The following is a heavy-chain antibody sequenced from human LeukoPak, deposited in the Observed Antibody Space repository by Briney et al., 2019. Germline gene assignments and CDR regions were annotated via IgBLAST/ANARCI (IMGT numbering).Heavy chain of an antibody. CDR3: ARDRFLEWLLHPIYYYYYGMDV. CDR2: ISYDGSNK. Sequence: GGSLRLSCAASVFTFSSYAMHWVRQAPCKGLEWVAVISYDGSNKYYADSVKGRFTISRDNSKNTLYLQMNSLRAEDTAVYYCARDRFLEWLLHPIYYYYYGMDVWGQGTTVTVSS. J-gene: IGHJ6*02. D-gene: IGHD3-3*01. V-gene: IGHV3-30-3*01. CDR1: VFTFSSYA.